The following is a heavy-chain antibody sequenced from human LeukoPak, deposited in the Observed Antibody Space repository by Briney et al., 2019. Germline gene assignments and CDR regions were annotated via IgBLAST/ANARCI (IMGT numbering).Heavy chain of an antibody. Sequence: SHTLSLTCTVSGVPISSGGYHWIWLRQHPGKSLECIGYIYYSGSPYYNPSLKSRVTISVDTSNHQFSLKLSSVTAADTAVYYCARDIFKGTNWFDPWGQVTLVTVSS. CDR2: IYYSGSP. D-gene: IGHD2-15*01. V-gene: IGHV4-31*03. J-gene: IGHJ5*02. CDR1: GVPISSGGYH. CDR3: ARDIFKGTNWFDP.